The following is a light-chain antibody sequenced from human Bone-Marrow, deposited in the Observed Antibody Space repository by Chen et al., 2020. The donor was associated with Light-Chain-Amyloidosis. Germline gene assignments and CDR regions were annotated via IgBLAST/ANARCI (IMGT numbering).Light chain of an antibody. J-gene: IGLJ3*02. CDR2: DDS. CDR1: NIGSKS. Sequence: SYVLTQPSSVSVAPGQTARITCGGNNIGSKSVHWYQQKPGQAPLLVVYDDSDRPSGIPERLSGSNSGNTATLTISRVEAGDEADYYCQVWDRSSDRPVFGGGTKLTVL. V-gene: IGLV3-21*02. CDR3: QVWDRSSDRPV.